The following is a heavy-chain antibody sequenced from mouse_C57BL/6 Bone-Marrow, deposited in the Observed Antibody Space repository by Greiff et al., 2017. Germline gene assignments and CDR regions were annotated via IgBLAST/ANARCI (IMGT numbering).Heavy chain of an antibody. CDR2: IYPGSGNT. J-gene: IGHJ2*01. CDR3: ARPRQLRPDY. D-gene: IGHD3-2*02. CDR1: GYTFTDYY. V-gene: IGHV1-76*01. Sequence: VMLVESGAELVRPGASVKLSCKASGYTFTDYYINWVKQRPGQGLEWIARIYPGSGNTYYNEKFKGKATLTAEKSSSTAYMQLSSLTSEDSAVYFCARPRQLRPDYWGQGTTLTVSS.